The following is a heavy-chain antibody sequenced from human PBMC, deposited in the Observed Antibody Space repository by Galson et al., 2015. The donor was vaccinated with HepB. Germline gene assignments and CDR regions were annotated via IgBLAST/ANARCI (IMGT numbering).Heavy chain of an antibody. V-gene: IGHV4-39*07. D-gene: IGHD6-19*01. J-gene: IGHJ4*02. Sequence: SETLSLTCTVSGGSISSSSYYWGWIRQPPGKGLEWIGSIYYSGSTYYNPSLKSRVTISVDTSKNQFSLKLSSVTAADTAVYYCARNSYSSGWYRSDQQLCYFDYWGRGTLVTVSS. CDR1: GGSISSSSYY. CDR2: IYYSGST. CDR3: ARNSYSSGWYRSDQQLCYFDY.